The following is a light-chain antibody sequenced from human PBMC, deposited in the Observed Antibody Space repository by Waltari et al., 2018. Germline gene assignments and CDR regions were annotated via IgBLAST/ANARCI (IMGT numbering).Light chain of an antibody. Sequence: EIVMTQSPTTVSLSPGDGATLSCRASQSVSGGFLSWDQQKPVQAPRLLTYGTSTRATGIPAGFSGSGSGTDFTLTISNLQPEDFAVYYCQQDFNLPFTFGPGTKVEIK. CDR3: QQDFNLPFT. CDR2: GTS. V-gene: IGKV3D-7*01. J-gene: IGKJ3*01. CDR1: QSVSGGF.